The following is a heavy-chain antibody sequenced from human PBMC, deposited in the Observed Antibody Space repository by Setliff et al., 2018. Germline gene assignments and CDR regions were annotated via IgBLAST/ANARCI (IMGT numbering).Heavy chain of an antibody. V-gene: IGHV4-39*07. D-gene: IGHD6-19*01. J-gene: IGHJ6*02. Sequence: SETLSLTCTVSGGSISSSSYYWGWIRQPPGKGLDWIGSIYYSGSTYYNPSLKSRVTISVDTSKNQFSLKLSSVTAADTAVYYCARVSQYSSGWYYYYYYGMDVWGQGTTVTVSS. CDR1: GGSISSSSYY. CDR2: IYYSGST. CDR3: ARVSQYSSGWYYYYYYGMDV.